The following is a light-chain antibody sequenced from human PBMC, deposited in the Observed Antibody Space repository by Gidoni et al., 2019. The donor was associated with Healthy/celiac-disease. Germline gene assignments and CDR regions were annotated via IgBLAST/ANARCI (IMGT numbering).Light chain of an antibody. CDR2: DAS. V-gene: IGKV3-11*01. J-gene: IGKJ3*01. CDR3: QQRSNWPPLFT. CDR1: QSVSSY. Sequence: EIVLTQSPATLSLSPGERATLSCRARQSVSSYLAWYQLKPGQAPRLLIYDASNRATGIPARFSGSGSGTDFTLTISSLEPEDFAVYYCQQRSNWPPLFTFGPGTKVDIK.